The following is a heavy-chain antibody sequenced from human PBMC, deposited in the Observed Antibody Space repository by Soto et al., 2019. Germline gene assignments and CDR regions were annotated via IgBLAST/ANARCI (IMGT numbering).Heavy chain of an antibody. CDR1: GYTFTGYY. CDR2: INPNSGGT. D-gene: IGHD6-19*01. J-gene: IGHJ6*02. Sequence: QVQLVQSGAEVKKPGASVKVSCKASGYTFTGYYMHWVRQAPGQGLEWMGWINPNSGGTNYAQKFQGWVTMTSDTSISTAYMELCRLRSDDTAVYYCARHIAVAGTEYYYYYDMDVWGQGTTVTVSS. V-gene: IGHV1-2*04. CDR3: ARHIAVAGTEYYYYYDMDV.